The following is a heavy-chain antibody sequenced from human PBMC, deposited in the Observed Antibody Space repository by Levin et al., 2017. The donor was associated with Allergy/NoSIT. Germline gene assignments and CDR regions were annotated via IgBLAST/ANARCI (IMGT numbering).Heavy chain of an antibody. CDR3: ARDLGVHSSGWYADLDY. CDR2: FTSRGSST. V-gene: IGHV3-23*01. D-gene: IGHD6-19*01. J-gene: IGHJ4*02. Sequence: GGSLRLSCAASGFTFSNYDMSWVRQAPGKGLDWVSTFTSRGSSTYYADSVKGRFTMSRDNSKNTLHLLMNSLGADDTAVYYCARDLGVHSSGWYADLDYWGQGTLVSVSS. CDR1: GFTFSNYD.